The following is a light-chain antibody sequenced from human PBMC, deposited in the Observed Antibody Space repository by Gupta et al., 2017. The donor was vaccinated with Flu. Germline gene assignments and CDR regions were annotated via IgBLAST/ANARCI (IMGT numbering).Light chain of an antibody. Sequence: QSVLTQPPSASGTPGQRVTISCSGSSSNIGSNYVYWYQQLPGTAPKLLIYRNNQRPSGVPDRFSGSKSGTSASLAIRGLRSEDEAEYYWAAWDDSLSGRVFGGGTKLTVL. CDR2: RNN. CDR1: SSNIGSNY. J-gene: IGLJ2*01. CDR3: AAWDDSLSGRV. V-gene: IGLV1-47*01.